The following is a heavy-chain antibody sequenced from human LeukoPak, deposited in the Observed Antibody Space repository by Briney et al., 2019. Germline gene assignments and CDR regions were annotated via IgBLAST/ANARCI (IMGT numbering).Heavy chain of an antibody. J-gene: IGHJ4*02. CDR2: IKPDGSEK. D-gene: IGHD3-3*01. V-gene: IGHV3-7*01. CDR1: GFSFSRYE. Sequence: GGSLRLSCATSGFSFSRYEMNWVRQAPGKGLEWVATIKPDGSEKYYVDSVKGRFTISRDNAKRSLFLQMDSLRAEDTAVYYCARDASAYYWGQGTLVTVSS. CDR3: ARDASAYY.